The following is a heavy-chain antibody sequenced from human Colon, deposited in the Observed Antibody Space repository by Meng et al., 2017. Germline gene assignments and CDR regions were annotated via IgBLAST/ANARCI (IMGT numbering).Heavy chain of an antibody. CDR2: TYYRSEWQN. Sequence: PQSGPGLVKPSQTISLTCAISGESVSSNRAHGHWVRQSPSRGIEWLGQTYYRSEWQNHYGVSVKSRITINADTSRNHCALHLNSVTPEDTAVYYCTTWYGKYWGQGTLVTVSS. J-gene: IGHJ4*02. CDR3: TTWYGKY. V-gene: IGHV6-1*01. D-gene: IGHD6-13*01. CDR1: GESVSSNRAH.